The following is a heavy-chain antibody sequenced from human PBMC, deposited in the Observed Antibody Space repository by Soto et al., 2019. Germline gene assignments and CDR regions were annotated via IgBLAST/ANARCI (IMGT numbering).Heavy chain of an antibody. Sequence: SVKVSCKASGYTFTSYGISWVRQAPGQGLEWMGRIIPIHGIANYAQKFQGRVTITADKSTSTAYMELSSLRSEDTAVYYCTVRTTVTTTDAFDIWGQGTMVTVSS. CDR2: IIPIHGIA. J-gene: IGHJ3*02. D-gene: IGHD4-17*01. V-gene: IGHV1-69*04. CDR1: GYTFTSYG. CDR3: TVRTTVTTTDAFDI.